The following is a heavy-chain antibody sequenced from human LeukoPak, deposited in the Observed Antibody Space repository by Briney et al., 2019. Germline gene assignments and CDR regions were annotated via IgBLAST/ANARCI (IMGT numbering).Heavy chain of an antibody. CDR2: ISYDGSNK. CDR3: ARSLWGPRMNYYYYMDV. CDR1: GFTFSSYA. V-gene: IGHV3-30-3*01. D-gene: IGHD3-16*01. Sequence: PGGSLRLSCAASGFTFSSYAMHWVRQAPGKGLEWVAVISYDGSNKYYADSVKGRFTISRDNSKNTLYLQMNSLRAEDTAVYYCARSLWGPRMNYYYYMDVWGKGTTVTVSS. J-gene: IGHJ6*03.